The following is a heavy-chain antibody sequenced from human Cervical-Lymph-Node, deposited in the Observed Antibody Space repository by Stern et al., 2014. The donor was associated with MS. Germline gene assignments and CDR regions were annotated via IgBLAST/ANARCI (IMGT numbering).Heavy chain of an antibody. CDR3: ARSLAGVFDF. CDR2: IDWDDAK. CDR1: GFSLDTAGTR. Sequence: QVTLKESGPALIKPRQALTLTCTFSGFSLDTAGTRVTWIRQSPGNALEWLAGIDWDDAKFSRSSLKTRLTISKDASKSQVVLTLTNMDPVDTATYFCARSLAGVFDFWGQGVMVTVSS. J-gene: IGHJ4*02. V-gene: IGHV2-70*04.